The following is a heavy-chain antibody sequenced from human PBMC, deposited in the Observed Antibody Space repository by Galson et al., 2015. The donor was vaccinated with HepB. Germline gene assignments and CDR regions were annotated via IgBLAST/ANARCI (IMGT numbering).Heavy chain of an antibody. CDR3: ARASWGCSSTSCQFDY. V-gene: IGHV1-3*01. J-gene: IGHJ4*02. Sequence: SVKVSCKASGYTFTSYAMHWVRQAPGQRLEWMGWINAGNGNTKYSQKFQGRVTITRDTSASTAYMELSSLRSEDTAVYYCARASWGCSSTSCQFDYWGQGTLVTVSS. CDR2: INAGNGNT. D-gene: IGHD2-2*01. CDR1: GYTFTSYA.